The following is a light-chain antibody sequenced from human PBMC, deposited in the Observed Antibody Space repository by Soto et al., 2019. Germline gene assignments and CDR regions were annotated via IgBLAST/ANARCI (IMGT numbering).Light chain of an antibody. CDR3: QRYDGY. CDR1: QTISTW. V-gene: IGKV1-5*01. J-gene: IGKJ2*01. CDR2: DAS. Sequence: DFQMTQSPSILSASVGDRVTITCRASQTISTWLAWYQQKPGKAPKVLIYDASTLGSGVPSRFSGSGSGTEFPLAISSLEPDDSATYYCQRYDGYFGQGTKLEI.